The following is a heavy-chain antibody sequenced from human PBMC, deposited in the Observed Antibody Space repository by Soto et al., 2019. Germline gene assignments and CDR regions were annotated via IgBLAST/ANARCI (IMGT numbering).Heavy chain of an antibody. CDR3: ARGERYYYDTSGYFDFDY. Sequence: ASVKVSCKASGYTFTNYAIHWVRQAPGQRLEWMGWINGGNGNTKYSQKFQGRVTITRDTSASTAYMELSSLRSEDTAVYYCARGERYYYDTSGYFDFDYWGQGTLVTVSS. CDR2: INGGNGNT. D-gene: IGHD3-22*01. CDR1: GYTFTNYA. J-gene: IGHJ4*02. V-gene: IGHV1-3*01.